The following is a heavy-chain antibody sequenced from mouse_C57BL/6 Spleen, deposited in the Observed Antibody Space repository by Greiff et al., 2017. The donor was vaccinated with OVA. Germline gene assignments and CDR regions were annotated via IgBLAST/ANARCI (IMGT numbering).Heavy chain of an antibody. CDR1: GYTFTDYN. Sequence: EVQLQQSGPELVKPGASVKMSCKASGYTFTDYNMHWVKQSHGKSLEWIGYINPNNGGTSYNQKFKGKATLTVNKSSSTAYMELRSLTSEDSAVYYGAREGLYDGYYGFAYWGQGTLVTVSA. V-gene: IGHV1-22*01. D-gene: IGHD2-3*01. J-gene: IGHJ3*01. CDR3: AREGLYDGYYGFAY. CDR2: INPNNGGT.